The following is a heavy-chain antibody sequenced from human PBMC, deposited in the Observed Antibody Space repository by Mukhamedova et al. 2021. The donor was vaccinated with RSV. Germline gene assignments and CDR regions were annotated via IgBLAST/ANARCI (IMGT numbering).Heavy chain of an antibody. CDR2: SSSSSTI. V-gene: IGHV3-48*02. D-gene: IGHD3-10*01. Sequence: SSSSSTIYYADSVKGRFTISRDNAKNSLYLQMNSLRDEDTAVYYCAGVGVWFGEMTGYFDLWGRGTLVTVSS. CDR3: AGVGVWFGEMTGYFDL. J-gene: IGHJ2*01.